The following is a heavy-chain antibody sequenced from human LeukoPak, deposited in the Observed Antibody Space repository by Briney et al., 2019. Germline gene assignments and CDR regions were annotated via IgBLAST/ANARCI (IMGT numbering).Heavy chain of an antibody. V-gene: IGHV3-30*18. CDR2: ISYDETNK. Sequence: GGSLRLSCVASGFTFSNYGMHWVRQAPGKGLEWVAVISYDETNKHYTESVKGRFTISRDQSKNTLYLQMNSLRVEDTAVYYCTQDVSNGYRSVNFDYWGQGILVTVSS. CDR1: GFTFSNYG. J-gene: IGHJ4*02. CDR3: TQDVSNGYRSVNFDY. D-gene: IGHD6-19*01.